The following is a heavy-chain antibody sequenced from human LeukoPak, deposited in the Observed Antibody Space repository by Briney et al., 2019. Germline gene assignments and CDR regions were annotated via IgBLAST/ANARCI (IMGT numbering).Heavy chain of an antibody. Sequence: PGGSLRLSCAVSGLTFSTYSMNWVRQAPGKGLEWVSSISSSSRNIYYADSLRGRFTISRDNAKNSLYLQMNSLRAEDMAVYYCARRRYNWNAIDYWGQGTLVTVSS. J-gene: IGHJ4*02. CDR2: ISSSSRNI. CDR3: ARRRYNWNAIDY. CDR1: GLTFSTYS. V-gene: IGHV3-21*01. D-gene: IGHD1-20*01.